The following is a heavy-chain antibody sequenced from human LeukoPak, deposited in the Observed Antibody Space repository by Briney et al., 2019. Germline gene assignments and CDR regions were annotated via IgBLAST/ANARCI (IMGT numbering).Heavy chain of an antibody. Sequence: GGSLRLSCAASGFTFSSYGMHWVRQAPGKGLEWVAVISYDGSNKYYADSLKGRFTISRDNSKNTLYLQMNSLRAEDTAVYYCAKDPRITMVRGVNWFDPCGQGTLVTVSS. D-gene: IGHD3-10*01. CDR2: ISYDGSNK. J-gene: IGHJ5*02. CDR1: GFTFSSYG. CDR3: AKDPRITMVRGVNWFDP. V-gene: IGHV3-30*18.